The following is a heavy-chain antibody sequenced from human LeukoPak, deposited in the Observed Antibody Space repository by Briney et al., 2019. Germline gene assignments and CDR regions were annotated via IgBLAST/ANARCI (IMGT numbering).Heavy chain of an antibody. Sequence: SETLSLTCTVSGGSISSHYWSWIRQPPGKGLEWIGYIYYSGSTNYNPSLKSRVTISVDTSKNQFSLKLSSVTAADTAVYYCARIVTEFDYYYYMDVWGKGTTVTVSS. J-gene: IGHJ6*03. D-gene: IGHD3-10*01. CDR3: ARIVTEFDYYYYMDV. CDR2: IYYSGST. V-gene: IGHV4-59*11. CDR1: GGSISSHY.